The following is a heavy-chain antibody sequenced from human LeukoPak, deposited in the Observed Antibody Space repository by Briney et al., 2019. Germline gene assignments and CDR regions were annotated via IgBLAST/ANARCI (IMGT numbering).Heavy chain of an antibody. CDR1: GLTFSSYS. V-gene: IGHV3-48*02. CDR2: ISSSSGTI. CDR3: ARDAILTTVPSLDWYFDL. Sequence: GGSLRLSCAASGLTFSSYSMNWARQAPGKGLEWVSYISSSSGTIYYADSVKGRFTISRDNAKNSLYLQMTSLRDEDTAVYYCARDAILTTVPSLDWYFDLWGRGALVTVSS. D-gene: IGHD4-17*01. J-gene: IGHJ2*01.